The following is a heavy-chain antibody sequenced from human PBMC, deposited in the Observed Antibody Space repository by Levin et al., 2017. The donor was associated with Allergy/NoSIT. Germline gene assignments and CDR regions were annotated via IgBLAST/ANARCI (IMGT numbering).Heavy chain of an antibody. V-gene: IGHV3-21*01. J-gene: IGHJ6*03. CDR3: ARDQGAAGYYYYMDV. Sequence: GESLKISCAASGFTFINYNMIWVRPAPGKGLEWVAYISSSRGDTKYADSVKGRFTISRDNAKKSLSLHMNSLRADDTAVYYCARDQGAAGYYYYMDVWGRGTTVTVSS. CDR1: GFTFINYN. D-gene: IGHD3-3*01. CDR2: ISSSRGDT.